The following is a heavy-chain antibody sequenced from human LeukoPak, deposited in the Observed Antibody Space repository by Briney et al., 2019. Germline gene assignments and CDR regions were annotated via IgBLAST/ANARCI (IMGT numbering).Heavy chain of an antibody. J-gene: IGHJ3*01. CDR3: ARDCDIVVVPAAIGGHGAFYV. CDR1: GGTFIRYA. D-gene: IGHD2-2*01. V-gene: IGHV1-69*05. Sequence: SVKVSCKASGGTFIRYAISWVRQAPGQGLEWMGRIIPIFGTANYAQKFQGRVTITTDESTSTAYIELSSLRSEDTAGYDCARDCDIVVVPAAIGGHGAFYVWGQGTMVSFSS. CDR2: IIPIFGTA.